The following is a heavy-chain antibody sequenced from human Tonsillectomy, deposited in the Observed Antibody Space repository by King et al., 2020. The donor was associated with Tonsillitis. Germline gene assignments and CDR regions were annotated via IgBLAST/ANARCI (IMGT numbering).Heavy chain of an antibody. D-gene: IGHD3-22*01. Sequence: ITLKESGPVLVKPTETLTLTCTVSGFSLSNARMGVSWIRQPPGKALEWLAHIFSNDEKSYSTSLKSRLTISKDTSKSQVVLTMTNMDPVDTATYFCARISGPDYDSSGLDAFDIWGQGTMVTVSS. CDR3: ARISGPDYDSSGLDAFDI. J-gene: IGHJ3*02. V-gene: IGHV2-26*01. CDR1: GFSLSNARMG. CDR2: IFSNDEK.